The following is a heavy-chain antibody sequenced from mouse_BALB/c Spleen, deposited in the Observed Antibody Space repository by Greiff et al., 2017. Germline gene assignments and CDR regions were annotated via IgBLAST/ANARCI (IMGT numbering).Heavy chain of an antibody. J-gene: IGHJ3*01. CDR1: GYTFTSYW. Sequence: VQLQQPGAELVRPGASVKLSCKASGYTFTSYWINWVKQRPGQGLEWIGNIYPSDSYTNYNQKFKDKATLTVDKSSSTAYMQLSSPTSEDSAVYYCTLNWDKAYWGQGTLVTVSA. V-gene: IGHV1-69*02. CDR2: IYPSDSYT. D-gene: IGHD4-1*01. CDR3: TLNWDKAY.